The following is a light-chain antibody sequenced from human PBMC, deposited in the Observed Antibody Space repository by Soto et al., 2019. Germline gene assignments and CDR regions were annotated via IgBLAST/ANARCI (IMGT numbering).Light chain of an antibody. V-gene: IGLV2-23*01. CDR3: SSYAGSSTLV. Sequence: QSALTQPASVSGSPGQSITISCTGTSSDVGSYNLVSWYQQHPGKPPKLMIYEGSQRPSGVSDRFSGSKSGNTASLTISGLQAEDEADYYFSSYAGSSTLVFGGGTKLTVL. CDR2: EGS. CDR1: SSDVGSYNL. J-gene: IGLJ3*02.